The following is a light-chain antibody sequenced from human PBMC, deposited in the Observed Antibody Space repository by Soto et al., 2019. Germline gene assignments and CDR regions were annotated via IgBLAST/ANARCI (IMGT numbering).Light chain of an antibody. CDR3: ATWDHSLSIVL. CDR2: DNN. J-gene: IGLJ2*01. CDR1: VSNIGNNF. V-gene: IGLV1-51*01. Sequence: QSVLTQPPSVSAAPGQRVTISCSGGVSNIGNNFVSWYQHLPGTAPKLLIYDNNKRPSGIPDRFSGSKSGTSATLDITGLQTGDEGDYYCATWDHSLSIVLIGGGTKLTVL.